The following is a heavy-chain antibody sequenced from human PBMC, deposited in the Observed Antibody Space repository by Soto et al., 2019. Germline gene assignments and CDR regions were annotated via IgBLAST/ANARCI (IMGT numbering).Heavy chain of an antibody. Sequence: PGGALRLSCVASGIPPRSNYITWGRPAPGKGLEWVSVLHSGGDTYYANSVKGRFTISRHDSTNTVFLQMNSLTAEDTAVYYCARDGPYYYASRMDVWGQGTTVTVSS. V-gene: IGHV3-53*04. J-gene: IGHJ6*02. D-gene: IGHD3-10*01. CDR3: ARDGPYYYASRMDV. CDR1: GIPPRSNY. CDR2: LHSGGDT.